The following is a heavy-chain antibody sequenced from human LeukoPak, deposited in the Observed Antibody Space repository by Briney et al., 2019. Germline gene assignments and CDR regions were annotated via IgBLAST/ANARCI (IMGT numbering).Heavy chain of an antibody. Sequence: ASVSVSSTASGYTFTTYYMHWVRQAPGQGLEWMGVINPSGGSTSYAQKFQGRVTMTRDTSTSTVYMELSSLRSEDTAVYYCARGGSYYFDYWGQGTLVTVSS. CDR1: GYTFTTYY. J-gene: IGHJ4*02. D-gene: IGHD3-10*01. CDR2: INPSGGST. CDR3: ARGGSYYFDY. V-gene: IGHV1-46*01.